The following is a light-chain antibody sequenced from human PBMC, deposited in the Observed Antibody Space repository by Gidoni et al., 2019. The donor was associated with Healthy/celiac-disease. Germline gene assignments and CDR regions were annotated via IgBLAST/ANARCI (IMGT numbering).Light chain of an antibody. J-gene: IGKJ2*01. CDR3: QQRSNWPYT. CDR2: DAS. V-gene: IGKV3-11*01. Sequence: EIVFTQSPAILSLSPGERATLSCRASQSVSSYLAWYQQKPGQAPRLLIYDASNRATGIPARFSGSGSGTDFTLTISSLEPEDFAVYYCQQRSNWPYTFGQGTKLEIK. CDR1: QSVSSY.